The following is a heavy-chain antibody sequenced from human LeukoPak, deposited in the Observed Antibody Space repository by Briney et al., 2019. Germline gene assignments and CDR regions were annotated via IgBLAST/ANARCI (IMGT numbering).Heavy chain of an antibody. J-gene: IGHJ5*02. CDR3: VRIIADTDMVNWFDP. D-gene: IGHD5-18*01. Sequence: SETLSFTCTVSGGSISGYFWSWIRQPPGKGLEWIGYIYYSGTTKYNPSLKSRVTISVDTSKNQFSVKLSSVTAADTAVYYCVRIIADTDMVNWFDPWGQGTLVTVSS. V-gene: IGHV4-59*01. CDR2: IYYSGTT. CDR1: GGSISGYF.